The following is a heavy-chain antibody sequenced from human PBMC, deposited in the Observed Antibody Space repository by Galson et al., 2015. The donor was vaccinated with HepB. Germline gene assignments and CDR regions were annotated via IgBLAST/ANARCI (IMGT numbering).Heavy chain of an antibody. CDR3: AKDKQWLSYYYYGIDV. CDR1: GFTFTGYA. V-gene: IGHV3-21*01. J-gene: IGHJ6*02. CDR2: LSSGGSYI. Sequence: SLRLSCAASGFTFTGYAMNWVRQPPGRGLEWISSLSSGGSYIYYADSVKGRFTISRDNSKNTLYLQMNSLRAEDTAVYYCAKDKQWLSYYYYGIDVWGQGTTVTVSS. D-gene: IGHD6-19*01.